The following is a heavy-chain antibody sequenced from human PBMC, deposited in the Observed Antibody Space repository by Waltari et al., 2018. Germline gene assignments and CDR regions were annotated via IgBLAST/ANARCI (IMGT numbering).Heavy chain of an antibody. CDR2: IRGINRKYAT. CDR1: GFTFTDSS. CDR3: ARQTISCHDY. D-gene: IGHD2-2*01. Sequence: EVQLVESGGNLVQPGGSLKLSCAGSGFTFTDSSSIHWVRQAAGKGLGWLGYIRGINRKYATAYSASVMGRFSISRDDSENTAFLQMNSLEAGDTAVYYCARQTISCHDYWGQGTLVTVSS. V-gene: IGHV3-73*01. J-gene: IGHJ4*02.